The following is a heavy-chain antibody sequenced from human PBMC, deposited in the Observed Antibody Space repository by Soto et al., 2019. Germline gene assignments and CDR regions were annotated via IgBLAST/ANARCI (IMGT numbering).Heavy chain of an antibody. CDR3: ARCLGGIAARGPFDY. D-gene: IGHD6-6*01. J-gene: IGHJ4*02. V-gene: IGHV5-51*01. CDR1: GYSFTSYW. Sequence: PGESLKISCKGSGYSFTSYWIGWVRQMPGKGLEWMGIIYPGDSDTRYSPSFQGQVTISADKSISTAYLQWSSLKASDTAMYYCARCLGGIAARGPFDYWGQGTLVTVSS. CDR2: IYPGDSDT.